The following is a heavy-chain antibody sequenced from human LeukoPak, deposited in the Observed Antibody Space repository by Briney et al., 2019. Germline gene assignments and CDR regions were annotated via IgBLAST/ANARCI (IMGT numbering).Heavy chain of an antibody. CDR3: AKGVDSSGYYLVFDY. Sequence: GVAVRLSYAACGFTFSSYSMSWVRQAPATGLEGVSAISGSGGSTYYADSVKGRFTISRDNSKNTLYLQMNSLRAEDTAVYYCAKGVDSSGYYLVFDYWGQGTLVTVSS. V-gene: IGHV3-23*01. J-gene: IGHJ4*02. D-gene: IGHD3-22*01. CDR1: GFTFSSYS. CDR2: ISGSGGST.